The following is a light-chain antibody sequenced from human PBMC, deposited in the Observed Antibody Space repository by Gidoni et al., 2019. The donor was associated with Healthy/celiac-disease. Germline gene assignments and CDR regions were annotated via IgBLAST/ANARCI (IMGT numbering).Light chain of an antibody. CDR1: RSDVGGYNY. CDR2: EVS. CDR3: SSYAGSNNLV. V-gene: IGLV2-8*01. Sequence: QSALTQPPSASGSPGQSVTISCTGTRSDVGGYNYVSGYQQHPGKAPKLMIYEVSKRPSGVPDRFSGSKSGNTASLTVSGLQAEDEADYYCSSYAGSNNLVFGGGTKLTVL. J-gene: IGLJ3*02.